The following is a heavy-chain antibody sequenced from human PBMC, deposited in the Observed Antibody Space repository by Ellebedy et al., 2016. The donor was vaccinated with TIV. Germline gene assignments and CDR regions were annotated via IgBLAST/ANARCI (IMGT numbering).Heavy chain of an antibody. CDR1: GFTSSG. V-gene: IGHV3-30*02. CDR2: IRSDGSNK. J-gene: IGHJ6*02. Sequence: GGSLRLSCAASGFTSSGMHWVRQAPGKGLEWVAFIRSDGSNKYYADSVKGRFTIPRDYSENTLDLQMNSLRVEDTALYYCVKGSYPVPTVMAVWGQGTMVIVSS. D-gene: IGHD3-16*01. CDR3: VKGSYPVPTVMAV.